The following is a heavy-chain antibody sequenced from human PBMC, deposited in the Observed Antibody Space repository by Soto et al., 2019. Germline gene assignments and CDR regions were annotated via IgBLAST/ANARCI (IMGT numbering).Heavy chain of an antibody. CDR3: ARVSLVTMIGYPGDWFDL. D-gene: IGHD3-22*01. CDR2: INAGNGNT. CDR1: GYTFTSYA. Sequence: ASVKVSCKASGYTFTSYAMHWVRQAPGQWLEWMGWINAGNGNTKYSQKFQGRVTITRDTSASTAYMELSSLRSEDTAVYYCARVSLVTMIGYPGDWFDLWGHGTLVTVSS. V-gene: IGHV1-3*01. J-gene: IGHJ5*02.